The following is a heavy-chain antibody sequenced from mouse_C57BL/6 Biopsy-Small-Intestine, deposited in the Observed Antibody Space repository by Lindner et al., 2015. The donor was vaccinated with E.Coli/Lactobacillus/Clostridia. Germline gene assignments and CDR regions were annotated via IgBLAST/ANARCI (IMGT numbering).Heavy chain of an antibody. Sequence: QLQESGPELVKPGASVKMSCKASGYTFTDNNMHWVKQSHGKSLEWIGYINPNNGGTSYNQKFKAKATLTVDKSSNTAYMELRSLTSEDSAVYYCARYYNNYGAMDYWGQGTSVTVSS. CDR2: INPNNGGT. CDR3: ARYYNNYGAMDY. D-gene: IGHD2-5*01. J-gene: IGHJ4*01. CDR1: GYTFTDNN. V-gene: IGHV1-22*01.